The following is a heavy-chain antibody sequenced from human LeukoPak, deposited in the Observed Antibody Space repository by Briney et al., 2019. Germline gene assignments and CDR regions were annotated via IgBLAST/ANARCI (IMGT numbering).Heavy chain of an antibody. V-gene: IGHV4-34*01. CDR3: ARGGWNSSGDFDY. D-gene: IGHD6-19*01. CDR1: GGSFSGYY. Sequence: SETLSLTCAVYGGSFSGYYWSWIRRPPGKGLEWIGEINHSGSTNYNPSLKSRVTISVDTSKNQFSLKLSSVTAADTAVYYCARGGWNSSGDFDYWGQGTLVTVSS. J-gene: IGHJ4*02. CDR2: INHSGST.